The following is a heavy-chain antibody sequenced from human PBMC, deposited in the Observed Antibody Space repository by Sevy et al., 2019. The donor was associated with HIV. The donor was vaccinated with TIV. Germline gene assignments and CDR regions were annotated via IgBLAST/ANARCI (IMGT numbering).Heavy chain of an antibody. CDR2: IGGSGGST. Sequence: GGSLRLSCEASGFTMSNYAMNWVRQAPGKGLEWVSGIGGSGGSTYYADSVKGRFTISRDNSKNMFYLQMSSLRTEDTAVYYCAKDLYYDNTLFDYWGQGTLVTVSS. J-gene: IGHJ4*02. V-gene: IGHV3-23*01. D-gene: IGHD3-22*01. CDR3: AKDLYYDNTLFDY. CDR1: GFTMSNYA.